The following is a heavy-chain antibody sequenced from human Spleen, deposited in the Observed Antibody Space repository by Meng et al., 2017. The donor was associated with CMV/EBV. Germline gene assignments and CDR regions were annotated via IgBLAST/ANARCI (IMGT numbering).Heavy chain of an antibody. D-gene: IGHD4-11*01. CDR1: GFTLSSDA. CDR2: ISGSGGST. Sequence: SCAASGFTLSSDAMSWVRQATGKGLEWVSAISGSGGSTYYADSVKGRFTISRDNSKNTLYLQMNSLRAEDTAVYYCAKDRYSNGFDPWGQGTLVTVSS. V-gene: IGHV3-23*01. CDR3: AKDRYSNGFDP. J-gene: IGHJ5*02.